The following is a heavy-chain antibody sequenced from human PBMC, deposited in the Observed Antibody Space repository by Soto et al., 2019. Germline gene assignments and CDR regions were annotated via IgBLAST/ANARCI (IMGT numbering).Heavy chain of an antibody. CDR2: INAGYGNT. CDR1: GYTLGRYG. CDR3: ARDTGDGTFDF. Sequence: ASVKVSCKTSGYTLGRYGLHSVRQAPGQRLEWMGWINAGYGNTKSSQKFQDRVTISRDTSASTAYMELTSLRSEDTAVYYCARDTGDGTFDFWGQGTLVTVSS. J-gene: IGHJ4*02. V-gene: IGHV1-3*01. D-gene: IGHD7-27*01.